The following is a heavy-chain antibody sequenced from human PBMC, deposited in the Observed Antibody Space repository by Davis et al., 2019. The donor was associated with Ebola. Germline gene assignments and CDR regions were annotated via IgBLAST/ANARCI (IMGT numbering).Heavy chain of an antibody. D-gene: IGHD2-15*01. CDR3: ARGGYCSGGSCHNWFDP. V-gene: IGHV3-21*01. CDR2: ISSSSSYI. J-gene: IGHJ5*02. CDR1: GFTFSSYS. Sequence: GESLKISCAASGFTFSSYSMNWVRQAPGKGLEWVSSISSSSSYIYYADSVKGRFTISRDNAKNSLYLQMNSLRAEDTAVYYCARGGYCSGGSCHNWFDPWGQGTLVTVSS.